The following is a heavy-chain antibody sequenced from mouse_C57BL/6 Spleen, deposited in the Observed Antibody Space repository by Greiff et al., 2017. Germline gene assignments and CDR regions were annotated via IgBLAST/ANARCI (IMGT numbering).Heavy chain of an antibody. CDR3: ARDYDGFAY. CDR1: GFTFSDYY. CDR2: INYDGSST. D-gene: IGHD1-1*01. V-gene: IGHV5-16*01. J-gene: IGHJ3*01. Sequence: DVKLVESEGGLVQPGSSMKLSCTASGFTFSDYYMAWVRQVPEKGLEWVANINYDGSSTYYLDSLKSRFIISRDNAKNILYLQMSSLKSEDTATYYCARDYDGFAYWGQGTLVTVSA.